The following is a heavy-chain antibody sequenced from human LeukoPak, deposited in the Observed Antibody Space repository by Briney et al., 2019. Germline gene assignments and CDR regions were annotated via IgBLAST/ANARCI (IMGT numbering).Heavy chain of an antibody. J-gene: IGHJ4*02. CDR1: GGSISSSSYY. D-gene: IGHD4-23*01. Sequence: SETLSLTCTVSGGSISSSSYYWGWIRHPPGKGLEWIGSIYYSGSTYYNPSLKSRVTISVDTSKNQFSLKLSSVTAADTAVYYCARIYGGNFIYYFDYWGQGTLVTVSS. CDR3: ARIYGGNFIYYFDY. V-gene: IGHV4-39*01. CDR2: IYYSGST.